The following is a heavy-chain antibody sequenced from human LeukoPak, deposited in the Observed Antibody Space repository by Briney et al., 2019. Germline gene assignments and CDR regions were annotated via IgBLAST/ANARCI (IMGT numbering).Heavy chain of an antibody. D-gene: IGHD6-13*01. CDR3: ARVRGIAAAVDAFDI. J-gene: IGHJ3*02. CDR2: IYHSGST. V-gene: IGHV4-38-2*02. Sequence: KTSETLSLTCTVSGYSISSGYYWGWIRQPPGKGLEWIGSIYHSGSTYYNPSLKSRVTISVDTSKNQFSLKLSSVTAADTAVYYCARVRGIAAAVDAFDIWGQGTMVTVSS. CDR1: GYSISSGYY.